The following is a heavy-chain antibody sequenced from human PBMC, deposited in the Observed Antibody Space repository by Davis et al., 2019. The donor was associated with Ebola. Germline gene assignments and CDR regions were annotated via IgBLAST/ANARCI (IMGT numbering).Heavy chain of an antibody. CDR3: AASAGTVGKFDF. D-gene: IGHD1-14*01. J-gene: IGHJ4*02. CDR2: IVVGSGYT. V-gene: IGHV1-58*02. Sequence: SVKVSCKASGFTSSSSGMQWVRQARGQRLEWIGGIVVGSGYTNYAQKFRERLTLPRDMSTSTAQMELRSLRFEDTAVYYCAASAGTVGKFDFWGQGTLVTVSS. CDR1: GFTSSSSG.